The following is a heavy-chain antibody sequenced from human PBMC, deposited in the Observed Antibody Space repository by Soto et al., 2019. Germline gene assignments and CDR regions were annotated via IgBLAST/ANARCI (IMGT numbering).Heavy chain of an antibody. Sequence: EVQLAESGGGLVQPGGSLRLSSEASGFTFNNYWMNWVRQAPGKGLVSLARINHDGSSTSYAESVKDRFTISRDNAKNTLYLHMNSLRTDDTAVYFSARGLVEWLSRRPPSDYWGQGTLVTVSS. J-gene: IGHJ4*02. D-gene: IGHD3-3*01. CDR3: ARGLVEWLSRRPPSDY. V-gene: IGHV3-74*01. CDR1: GFTFNNYW. CDR2: INHDGSST.